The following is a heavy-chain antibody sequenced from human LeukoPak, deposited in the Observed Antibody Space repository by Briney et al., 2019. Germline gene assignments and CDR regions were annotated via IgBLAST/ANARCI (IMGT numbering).Heavy chain of an antibody. V-gene: IGHV4-59*01. CDR1: GGSISSYY. CDR3: VRAVVAATSYYFDY. D-gene: IGHD2-15*01. CDR2: IYYSGST. Sequence: PSETLSLTCTVSGGSISSYYWSWIRQPPGKGLEWIGYIYYSGSTNYNPSLKSRVTISVDTSKNQFSLKLSSVTAADTAVYYCVRAVVAATSYYFDYWGQGTLVTVSS. J-gene: IGHJ4*02.